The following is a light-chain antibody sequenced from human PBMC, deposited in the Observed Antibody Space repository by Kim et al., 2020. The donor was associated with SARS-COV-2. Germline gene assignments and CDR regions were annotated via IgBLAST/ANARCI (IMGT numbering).Light chain of an antibody. Sequence: DIQMTQSPSSVSASVGDRVTITCRASQGIRNYLAWYQHKPGKAPRLLIFAASNLQSGVPSRFSGSGSGTDFTLTISSLQPEDFATYYCQQANSFPITFGQGTRLEIK. CDR2: AAS. CDR3: QQANSFPIT. CDR1: QGIRNY. J-gene: IGKJ5*01. V-gene: IGKV1D-12*01.